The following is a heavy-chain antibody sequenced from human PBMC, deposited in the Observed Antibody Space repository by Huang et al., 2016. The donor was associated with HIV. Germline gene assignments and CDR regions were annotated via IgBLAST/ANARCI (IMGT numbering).Heavy chain of an antibody. CDR1: GFPFNNHA. Sequence: QVQLVESGGGVVQPGRSLRLSCAASGFPFNNHAMHWVRQAPGKGLDWVAVRSNDGSNNYYADFVKGRFTISRDSSKSTLFLHMTSLRTEDTAVYYCARAKDTWDAYDIWGQGTMVIVSS. V-gene: IGHV3-30-3*01. CDR2: RSNDGSNN. J-gene: IGHJ3*02. D-gene: IGHD5-18*01. CDR3: ARAKDTWDAYDI.